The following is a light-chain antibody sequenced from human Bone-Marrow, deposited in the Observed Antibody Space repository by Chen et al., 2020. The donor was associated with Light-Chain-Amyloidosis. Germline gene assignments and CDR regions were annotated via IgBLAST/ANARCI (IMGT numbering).Light chain of an antibody. CDR3: QSADSSGTYEVI. J-gene: IGLJ2*01. CDR2: RDT. CDR1: DLPTKY. Sequence: SYELTQPPSVSVSPGQTARITCSGDDLPTKYAYWYQQKPGQAPVLVIHRDTERPSGISEGVSGSSSGTTATLTIGGVQAEDEADYHCQSADSSGTYEVIFGGGTKLTVL. V-gene: IGLV3-25*03.